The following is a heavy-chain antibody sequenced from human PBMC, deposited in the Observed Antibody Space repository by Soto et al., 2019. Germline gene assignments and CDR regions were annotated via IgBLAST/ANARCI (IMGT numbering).Heavy chain of an antibody. CDR1: GYSISSSNW. CDR2: IYYSVTT. J-gene: IGHJ4*02. Sequence: SETLSLTCAVSGYSISSSNWWGWIRQPPGKRLEWIGYIYYSVTTYYSPSLKSRVTMSVATSKHQFSLKLPSVTAVDTAPSSWARREIKGPIDDWGEGTLVTVSS. D-gene: IGHD1-26*01. CDR3: ARREIKGPIDD. V-gene: IGHV4-28*01.